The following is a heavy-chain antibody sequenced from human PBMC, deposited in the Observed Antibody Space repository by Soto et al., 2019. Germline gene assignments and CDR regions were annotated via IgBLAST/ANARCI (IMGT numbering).Heavy chain of an antibody. V-gene: IGHV3-21*01. D-gene: IGHD2-2*01. CDR3: YSFSPPRVVVSVVPALSPLVYMDV. Sequence: PGGSLRLSCAASGFTFSSYSMNWVRQAPGKGLEWVSSISSSSSYIYYADSVKGRFTISRDNAKNSLYLQMNSLRAEDTAVYYCYSFSPPRVVVSVVPALSPLVYMDVWGKGTTVTVSS. J-gene: IGHJ6*03. CDR2: ISSSSSYI. CDR1: GFTFSSYS.